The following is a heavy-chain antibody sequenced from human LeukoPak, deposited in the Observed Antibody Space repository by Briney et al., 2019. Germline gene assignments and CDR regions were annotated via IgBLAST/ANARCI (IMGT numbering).Heavy chain of an antibody. V-gene: IGHV3-33*01. D-gene: IGHD6-19*01. Sequence: PGGSLRLSCAASGFAFSSYGMHWVRQAPGKGLEWVAVIWYDGSNKYYADSVKGRFTISGDNSKNTLYLQMNSLRAEDTAVYYCARGYSSGWSGVDYWGQGTLVTVSS. CDR3: ARGYSSGWSGVDY. CDR1: GFAFSSYG. CDR2: IWYDGSNK. J-gene: IGHJ4*02.